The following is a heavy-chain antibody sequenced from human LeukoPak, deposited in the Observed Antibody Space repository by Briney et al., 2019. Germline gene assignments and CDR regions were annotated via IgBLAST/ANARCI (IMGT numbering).Heavy chain of an antibody. CDR1: GFTFSSYS. D-gene: IGHD2-15*01. Sequence: GGSLRLSCAASGFTFSSYSMNRVRQAPGKGLEWVSSISSSSSYIYYADSVKGRFTISRDNAKNSLYLQMNSLRAEVTAVYYCASEVVAANAFDYWGQGTLVTVSS. V-gene: IGHV3-21*01. CDR2: ISSSSSYI. CDR3: ASEVVAANAFDY. J-gene: IGHJ4*02.